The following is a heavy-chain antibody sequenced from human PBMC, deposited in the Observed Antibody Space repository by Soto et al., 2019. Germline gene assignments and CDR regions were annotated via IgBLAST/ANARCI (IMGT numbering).Heavy chain of an antibody. Sequence: SETLSLTCTVSGGSISSGGYYWSWIRQHPGKGLEWIGYIYYSGSTYYNPSLKSRVTISVDTSKNQSSLKLSSVTAADTAVYYCARDYDWSRTYYYDSTVVWGQGALVTVSS. V-gene: IGHV4-31*03. CDR3: ARDYDWSRTYYYDSTVV. CDR1: GGSISSGGYY. CDR2: IYYSGST. J-gene: IGHJ4*02. D-gene: IGHD3-22*01.